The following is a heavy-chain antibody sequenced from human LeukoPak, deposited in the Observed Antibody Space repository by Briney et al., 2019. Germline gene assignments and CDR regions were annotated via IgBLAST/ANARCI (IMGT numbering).Heavy chain of an antibody. V-gene: IGHV3-48*03. D-gene: IGHD6-19*01. J-gene: IGHJ5*02. CDR3: ARDSRGGSGWDR. CDR2: ISKSDSTI. CDR1: GFTFSSYE. Sequence: GGSLRLSCVASGFTFSSYEMNWVRQAPGKGLEWVSYISKSDSTIYYADSVKGRFTISRDNAKNSLYLQMNSLRAEDTAVYYCARDSRGGSGWDRWGQGTLVTVSS.